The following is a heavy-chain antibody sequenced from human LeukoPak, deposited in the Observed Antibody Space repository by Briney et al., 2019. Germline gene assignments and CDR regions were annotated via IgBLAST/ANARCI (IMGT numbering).Heavy chain of an antibody. D-gene: IGHD3-22*01. CDR1: GGSISSYY. J-gene: IGHJ3*01. Sequence: SETLSLTCTVSGGSISSYYWSWIRQPPGKGLEWIGRIHSTGSTNYNPSLRSRITISVDTSKNQFSLNLSSVTAADTAVYYCVSGYYAMGGFDFWGQGTKVTVSS. CDR3: VSGYYAMGGFDF. V-gene: IGHV4-4*08. CDR2: IHSTGST.